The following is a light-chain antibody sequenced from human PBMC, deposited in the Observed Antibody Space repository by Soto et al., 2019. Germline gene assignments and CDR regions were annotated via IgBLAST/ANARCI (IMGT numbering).Light chain of an antibody. J-gene: IGLJ1*01. Sequence: QSALTQPASVSGSPGQSITISCTGASSDVGTYNSVSWYQQHPGKAPKLMIYDVSERPSGVSNRFSASKSGNTASLTISGLQAEDEADYYCRSSTGSDTLVFGTGTKLTVL. CDR3: RSSTGSDTLV. CDR1: SSDVGTYNS. V-gene: IGLV2-14*01. CDR2: DVS.